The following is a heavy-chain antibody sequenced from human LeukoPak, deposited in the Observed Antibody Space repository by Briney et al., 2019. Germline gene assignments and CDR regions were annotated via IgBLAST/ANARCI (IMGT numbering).Heavy chain of an antibody. CDR2: IYYSGST. J-gene: IGHJ5*02. CDR3: ARDKRGNWFDP. CDR1: GGSISSYY. Sequence: SETLSLTCTVSGGSISSYYWSWIRQPPGKGLEWIGYIYYSGSTNYNPSLKSRVTISVDTSKNQFSLKLSSVTAADTAVYYCARDKRGNWFDPWDQGTLVTVSS. D-gene: IGHD3-10*01. V-gene: IGHV4-59*12.